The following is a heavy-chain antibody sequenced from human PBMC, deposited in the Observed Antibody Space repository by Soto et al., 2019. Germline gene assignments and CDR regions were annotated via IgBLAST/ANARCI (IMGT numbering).Heavy chain of an antibody. CDR3: ARGWAAAVHWYFDL. J-gene: IGHJ2*01. V-gene: IGHV1-69*06. CDR1: GGTFSSYA. D-gene: IGHD6-13*01. Sequence: SVKVSCKASGGTFSSYAISWVRQAPGQGLEWMGGIIPIFGTANYAQKFQGRVTITADKSTSTAYMELSSLRSEDTAVYYCARGWAAAVHWYFDLWGRGTLVTVS. CDR2: IIPIFGTA.